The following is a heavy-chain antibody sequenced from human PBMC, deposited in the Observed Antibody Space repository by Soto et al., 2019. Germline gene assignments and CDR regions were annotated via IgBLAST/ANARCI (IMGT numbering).Heavy chain of an antibody. J-gene: IGHJ4*02. D-gene: IGHD2-21*02. V-gene: IGHV4-31*11. CDR2: IYYSGST. CDR1: GGPFSGYY. CDR3: ARDSGDAFDY. Sequence: SETLSLTSAVYGGPFSGYYWSWIRQHPGKGLEWIGYIYYSGSTYYNPSLKSRVTISVDTSKNQFSLKLSSVTAADTAVYYCARDSGDAFDYWGQGTLVTVSS.